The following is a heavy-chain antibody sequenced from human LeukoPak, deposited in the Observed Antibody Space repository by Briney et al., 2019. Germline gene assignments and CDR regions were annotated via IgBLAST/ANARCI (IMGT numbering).Heavy chain of an antibody. V-gene: IGHV1-46*01. J-gene: IGHJ6*03. CDR2: INPSGDPT. CDR3: ARSSGYYSSLFYMHV. D-gene: IGHD3-22*01. CDR1: GYTFTSYY. Sequence: ASVKVSCKASGYTFTSYYMHWVRQAPGQGLEWVGIINPSGDPTTYAQKFQGRVTMASDMSTSTVYMELSSLRSEDTAVYYCARSSGYYSSLFYMHVWGKGTTVTVSS.